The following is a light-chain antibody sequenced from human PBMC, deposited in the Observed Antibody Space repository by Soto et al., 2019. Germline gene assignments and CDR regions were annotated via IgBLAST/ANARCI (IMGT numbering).Light chain of an antibody. V-gene: IGKV3D-20*02. J-gene: IGKJ5*01. CDR3: HQRYDWPIT. Sequence: VLKQSPGTLSLSQGERATLSCRASQTVRGEYLAWYQQKRGQPPRLLIYGAFNRAGGIPDRSSGSGYGTDFTLTISSLEPEDFAVYYCHQRYDWPITFGQGTLLEIK. CDR2: GAF. CDR1: QTVRGEY.